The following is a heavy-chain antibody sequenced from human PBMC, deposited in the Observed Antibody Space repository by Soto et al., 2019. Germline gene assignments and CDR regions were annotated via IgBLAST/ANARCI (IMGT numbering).Heavy chain of an antibody. V-gene: IGHV4-39*01. CDR1: DDSINSDKYY. D-gene: IGHD5-12*01. Sequence: QLQLQESGPGLVKPSETLSLTCSVSDDSINSDKYYWGWIRQPPGKGLGWIGSIYYRGKAYYNPSLQTRVTIYIDKSKSQFSMKLNSVTAADSAVYFCARLEGLATISYYFDFWGPGALVTVSS. CDR3: ARLEGLATISYYFDF. CDR2: IYYRGKA. J-gene: IGHJ4*02.